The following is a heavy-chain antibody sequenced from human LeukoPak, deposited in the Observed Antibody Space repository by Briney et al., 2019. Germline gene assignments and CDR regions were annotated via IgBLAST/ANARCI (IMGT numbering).Heavy chain of an antibody. Sequence: ASVKVSCKTSGYTFIGYYMHWVRQAPGQGLQWMGWINPKNGGANYAPSFQGRVTMTRDRSISTVYMELTGLTSDDTAVYYCARASFWESPINWFDPWGQGTLVTVSS. CDR3: ARASFWESPINWFDP. D-gene: IGHD3-16*01. J-gene: IGHJ5*02. V-gene: IGHV1-2*07. CDR2: INPKNGGA. CDR1: GYTFIGYY.